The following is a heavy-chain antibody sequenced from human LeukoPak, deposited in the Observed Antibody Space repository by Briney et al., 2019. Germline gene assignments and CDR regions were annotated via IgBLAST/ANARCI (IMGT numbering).Heavy chain of an antibody. D-gene: IGHD6-19*01. CDR1: GFTLSSYA. V-gene: IGHV3-23*01. Sequence: PGGSLRLSCAASGFTLSSYAMSWVRQAPGKGLEWVSAINSSGGSTYYADSVRGRFTISRDNSKNTLYLQMNSLRAEDTAVYYCAKVLAVAGKHDYWGQGTLVTVSS. CDR3: AKVLAVAGKHDY. CDR2: INSSGGST. J-gene: IGHJ4*02.